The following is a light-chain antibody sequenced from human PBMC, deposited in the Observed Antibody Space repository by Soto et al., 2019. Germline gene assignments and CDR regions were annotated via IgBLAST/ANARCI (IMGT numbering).Light chain of an antibody. V-gene: IGKV3-20*01. CDR3: QQYSSYPVT. J-gene: IGKJ1*01. CDR1: QSASSSY. CDR2: GAS. Sequence: EIVLTQSPGTLSLSPGERATLSCRASQSASSSYLAWYQQKPGQAPRLLIYGASSRATGIPDRFSGSGSGTDFTLTISRLEPEDFAVYYCQQYSSYPVTFGQGTKVEIK.